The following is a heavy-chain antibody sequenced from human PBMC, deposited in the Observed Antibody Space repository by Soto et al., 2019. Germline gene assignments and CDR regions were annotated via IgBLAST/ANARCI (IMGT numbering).Heavy chain of an antibody. V-gene: IGHV1-18*01. Sequence: GASVKVSCKASGYTFTSYGISWVRQAPGQGLEWMGWISTYNGDTNYAQTFQGRVTMTTDTSTSTVHMEVRSLRSDDTAVYYCAREGVAPYYYYYGMDIWGQGTTVTVSS. CDR1: GYTFTSYG. D-gene: IGHD5-12*01. CDR2: ISTYNGDT. J-gene: IGHJ6*02. CDR3: AREGVAPYYYYYGMDI.